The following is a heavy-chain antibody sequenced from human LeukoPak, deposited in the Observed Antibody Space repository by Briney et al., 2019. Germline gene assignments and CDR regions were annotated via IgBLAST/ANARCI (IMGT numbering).Heavy chain of an antibody. CDR3: ARPRRHYYGSRGDDWFDP. CDR1: GGSISSSSYY. CDR2: IYYSGST. J-gene: IGHJ5*02. Sequence: SETLSLTCTVSGGSISSSSYYWGWIRQPPGKGLEWIGSIYYSGSTYYNPSLKSRVTISVDTSKNQFSLKLSSVTAANTAVYYCARPRRHYYGSRGDDWFDPWGQGTLVTVSS. D-gene: IGHD3-10*01. V-gene: IGHV4-39*01.